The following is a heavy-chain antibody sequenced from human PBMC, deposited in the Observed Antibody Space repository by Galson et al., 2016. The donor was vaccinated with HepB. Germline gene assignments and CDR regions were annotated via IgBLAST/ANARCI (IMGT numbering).Heavy chain of an antibody. CDR2: IIPVSDTA. J-gene: IGHJ5*02. D-gene: IGHD6-19*01. V-gene: IGHV1-69*13. CDR3: ARVGQWLVSFGGYWFDP. CDR1: GGTFSSYS. Sequence: SVKVSCKASGGTFSSYSINWVRQAPGQGLEWMGGIIPVSDTAKYAQKFQGRVTITADESTNTAYMELSRLRSEDTAVYYCARVGQWLVSFGGYWFDPWGQGTLVIVSS.